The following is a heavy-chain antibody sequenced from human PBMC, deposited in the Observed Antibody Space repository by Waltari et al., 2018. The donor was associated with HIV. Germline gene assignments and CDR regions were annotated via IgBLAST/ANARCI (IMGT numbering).Heavy chain of an antibody. Sequence: QVQLQESGPGLVKPSQTLSLTCTVSGGSISSGGYYWSWIRQHPGKGLEWVGYIYYSGGTYYNPSLKSRVTISVDTSKNQFSLKLSSVTAADTAVYYCARVLCGRLGELSTDYYYYGMDVWGQGTTVTVSS. CDR2: IYYSGGT. CDR1: GGSISSGGYY. J-gene: IGHJ6*02. V-gene: IGHV4-31*03. CDR3: ARVLCGRLGELSTDYYYYGMDV. D-gene: IGHD3-16*02.